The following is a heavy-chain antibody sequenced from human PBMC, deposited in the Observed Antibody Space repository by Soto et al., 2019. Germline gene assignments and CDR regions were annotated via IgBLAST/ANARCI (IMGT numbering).Heavy chain of an antibody. CDR3: ASGYCSSTSCYVAGYYYYYGMDV. CDR1: GGTFSSYT. Sequence: QVQLVQSGAEVKKPGSSVKVSCKASGGTFSSYTISWVRQAPGQGLEWMGRIIPILGIANYAQKFQGRVTMTADKRTSTAYMELSSLRSEDTAVYYCASGYCSSTSCYVAGYYYYYGMDVWGQGTTVTVSS. V-gene: IGHV1-69*02. CDR2: IIPILGIA. J-gene: IGHJ6*02. D-gene: IGHD2-2*01.